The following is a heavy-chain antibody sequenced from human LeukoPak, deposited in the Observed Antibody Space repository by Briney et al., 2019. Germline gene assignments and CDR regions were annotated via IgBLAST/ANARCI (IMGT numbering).Heavy chain of an antibody. D-gene: IGHD2-15*01. CDR2: MNPNSGNT. Sequence: VASVKVSCKASGYTFTSYGISWVRQAPGQELEWMGWMNPNSGNTGYAQKFQGRVTITRNTSISTAYMELSSLRSEDTAVYYCARGPPLGYCSGGSCSVAFDIWGQGTMVTVSS. CDR1: GYTFTSYG. V-gene: IGHV1-8*03. CDR3: ARGPPLGYCSGGSCSVAFDI. J-gene: IGHJ3*02.